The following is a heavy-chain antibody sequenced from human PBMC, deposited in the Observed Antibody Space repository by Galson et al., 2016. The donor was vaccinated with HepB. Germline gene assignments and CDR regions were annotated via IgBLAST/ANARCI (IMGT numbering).Heavy chain of an antibody. CDR2: LSSTSTLI. V-gene: IGHV3-48*01. D-gene: IGHD5-12*01. Sequence: SLRLSCAGSGFSYSDYSINWVRQAPGKGLEWISYLSSTSTLIYYADSVKGRFTVSRDNAENSLYLQMNSLRAEDTALYYCARDRHGYTYYGTLGIGYFDLWGRDTLVTVSS. CDR3: ARDRHGYTYYGTLGIGYFDL. J-gene: IGHJ2*01. CDR1: GFSYSDYS.